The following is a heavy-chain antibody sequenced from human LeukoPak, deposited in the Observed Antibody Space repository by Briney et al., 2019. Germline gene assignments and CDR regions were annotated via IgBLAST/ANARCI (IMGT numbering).Heavy chain of an antibody. CDR3: ARQERYDSSGYYYEYFQH. J-gene: IGHJ1*01. V-gene: IGHV1-2*02. Sequence: ASVKVSCKASGYTFTGYYMHWVRQAPGQGLEGMGWINPNSGGTNYAQKFQGRVTMTRDTSISTAYMELSRLRSDDTAVYYCARQERYDSSGYYYEYFQHWGQGTLVTVSS. D-gene: IGHD3-22*01. CDR1: GYTFTGYY. CDR2: INPNSGGT.